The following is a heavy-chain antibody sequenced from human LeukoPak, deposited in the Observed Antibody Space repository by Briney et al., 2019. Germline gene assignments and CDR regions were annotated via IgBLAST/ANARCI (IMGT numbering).Heavy chain of an antibody. D-gene: IGHD3-3*01. Sequence: SQTLSLTCTVSGGSISSGDYYWSWIRQPPGKGLEWIGYIYYSGSTYYNPSLKSRFTISVDTSKNQFSLKLSSVTAADTAVYYCAREGSGAAMMVFDYWGQGTLVTVSS. V-gene: IGHV4-30-4*01. CDR2: IYYSGST. J-gene: IGHJ4*02. CDR3: AREGSGAAMMVFDY. CDR1: GGSISSGDYY.